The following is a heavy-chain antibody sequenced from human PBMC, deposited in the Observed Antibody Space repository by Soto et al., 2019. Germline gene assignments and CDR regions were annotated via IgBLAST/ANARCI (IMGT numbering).Heavy chain of an antibody. Sequence: LRLYCAAVGFTFSRYAMRWVRQAPGKGLEWVAVISYDGSNKYYADSVKGRFTISRDNSKNTLYLQMNSLRAEDTAVYYCAKDRAWFIVARLDYWGQGTLVPVSS. CDR1: GFTFSRYA. V-gene: IGHV3-30*18. D-gene: IGHD2-15*01. CDR3: AKDRAWFIVARLDY. J-gene: IGHJ4*02. CDR2: ISYDGSNK.